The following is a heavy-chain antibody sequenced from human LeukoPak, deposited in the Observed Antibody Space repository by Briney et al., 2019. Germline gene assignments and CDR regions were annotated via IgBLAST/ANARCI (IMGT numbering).Heavy chain of an antibody. CDR3: ASLHYYGSGSYPHYYYYYMDV. Sequence: VASVKVSCKASGGTFSSYAISWVRQAPGQGLEWMGGIIPIFGTANYAQKFQGRVTITADKSTSTAYMELSSLRSEDTAVYYCASLHYYGSGSYPHYYYYYMDVWGKGTTVTVSS. V-gene: IGHV1-69*06. CDR1: GGTFSSYA. D-gene: IGHD3-10*01. J-gene: IGHJ6*03. CDR2: IIPIFGTA.